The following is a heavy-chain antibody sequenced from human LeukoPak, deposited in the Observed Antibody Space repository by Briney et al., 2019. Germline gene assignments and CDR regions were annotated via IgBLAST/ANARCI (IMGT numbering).Heavy chain of an antibody. CDR1: GYTFTGYY. CDR3: ARARFPTYDSSGYYGY. D-gene: IGHD3-22*01. Sequence: GASVKVSCKASGYTFTGYYMHWVRQAPGQGLEWMGWINPNSGGTNYAQKFQGRVTMTRDTSISTAYMELSRLRSDDTAVYYCARARFPTYDSSGYYGYWGQGTLVTVSS. V-gene: IGHV1-2*02. J-gene: IGHJ4*02. CDR2: INPNSGGT.